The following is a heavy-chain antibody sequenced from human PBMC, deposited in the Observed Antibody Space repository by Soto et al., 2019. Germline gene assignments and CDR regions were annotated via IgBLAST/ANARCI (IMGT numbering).Heavy chain of an antibody. V-gene: IGHV1-18*01. CDR2: ISAYNGNT. CDR3: ARFSGGSYNTYYFYYGMDV. J-gene: IGHJ6*02. Sequence: ASVKVSCKASGYTFTSYGISWVRQAPGQGLDWMGWISAYNGNTKYAQDLQGRVTMTTDTSTSTAYMELRSLRSDDTAVYYCARFSGGSYNTYYFYYGMDVWGQGTTVTV. CDR1: GYTFTSYG. D-gene: IGHD2-15*01.